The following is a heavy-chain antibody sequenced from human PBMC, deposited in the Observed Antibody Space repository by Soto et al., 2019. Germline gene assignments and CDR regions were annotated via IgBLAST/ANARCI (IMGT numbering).Heavy chain of an antibody. CDR1: GFTFSDYY. CDR2: ISSSSSYT. Sequence: QVQLVESGGGLVKPGGSLRLSCAASGFTFSDYYMSWIRKAPGKGLEWVSYISSSSSYTNYADSVKGRFTISRDNAKNSLYLQMNSLRAEDTAVYYCASGSGYYDSSGYYFWGQGTLVTVSS. D-gene: IGHD3-22*01. V-gene: IGHV3-11*06. CDR3: ASGSGYYDSSGYYF. J-gene: IGHJ4*02.